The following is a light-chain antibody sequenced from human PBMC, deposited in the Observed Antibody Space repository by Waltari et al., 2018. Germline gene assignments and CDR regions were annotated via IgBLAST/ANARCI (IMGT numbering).Light chain of an antibody. J-gene: IGKJ2*01. CDR1: QSISSW. CDR2: DAS. V-gene: IGKV1-5*01. Sequence: DIQMTQSPSTLSASVVDRVTITCRASQSISSWLAWYQQKPGNAPKLLIFDASTVESGVPSRFSGSGSGTEFTLTITSLQADDFATYYCQQYNSYSLTFGQGTKLEIK. CDR3: QQYNSYSLT.